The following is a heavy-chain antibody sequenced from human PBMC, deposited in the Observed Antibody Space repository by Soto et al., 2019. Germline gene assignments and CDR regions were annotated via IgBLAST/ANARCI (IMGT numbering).Heavy chain of an antibody. CDR3: ARAPMVLSRSYFDS. D-gene: IGHD2-8*01. V-gene: IGHV4-59*01. Sequence: SETLALTCTGSGGSISNFYWSWIRQPPGKGLEWIGYISYSGNTNYNPSLKSRVSISVDTSKNQLSLNLTSVTAADTAVYYCARAPMVLSRSYFDSWGQGTPVTVSS. CDR1: GGSISNFY. CDR2: ISYSGNT. J-gene: IGHJ4*02.